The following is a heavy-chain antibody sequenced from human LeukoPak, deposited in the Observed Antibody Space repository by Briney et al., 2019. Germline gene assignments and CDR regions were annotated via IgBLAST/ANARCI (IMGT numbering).Heavy chain of an antibody. CDR1: GYTFTGYY. V-gene: IGHV1-2*06. CDR2: INPNSGGT. J-gene: IGHJ3*02. Sequence: ASVKVSCKASGYTFTGYYMHWVRQAPGQGLEWMGRINPNSGGTNYAQKFQGRVTMTRDTSISTAYMELSRLRSDDTAVYYCARVGGDYDFWSAPGAFDIWGQGTMVTVSS. D-gene: IGHD3-3*01. CDR3: ARVGGDYDFWSAPGAFDI.